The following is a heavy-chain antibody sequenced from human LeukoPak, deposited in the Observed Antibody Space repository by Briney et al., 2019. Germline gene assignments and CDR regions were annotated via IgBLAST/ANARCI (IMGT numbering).Heavy chain of an antibody. CDR2: ISSSSSTI. CDR1: GFTFSSYS. Sequence: PGGSLRLSCAASGFTFSSYSMNWVRQAPGKGLEWVSYISSSSSTIYYADSVKGRFTISRDNAKNSLYLQMNSLRGEDTAVYYCARSRTGYSSGWCYAFDIWGQGTMVTVSS. D-gene: IGHD6-19*01. J-gene: IGHJ3*02. V-gene: IGHV3-48*01. CDR3: ARSRTGYSSGWCYAFDI.